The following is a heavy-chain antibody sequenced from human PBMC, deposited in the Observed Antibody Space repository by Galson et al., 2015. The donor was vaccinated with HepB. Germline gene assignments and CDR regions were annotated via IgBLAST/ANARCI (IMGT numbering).Heavy chain of an antibody. CDR2: IYHTGST. CDR1: GASISSGGYS. D-gene: IGHD3-3*01. Sequence: LSLTCAVSGASISSGGYSWSWIRQPPGKGLEWIGYIYHTGSTYYNPSLKRRVTISVDRSKNQFSLKLSSVTAADTAVYYCARGAAIYYFGMDVWGQGTTVTVSS. CDR3: ARGAAIYYFGMDV. J-gene: IGHJ6*02. V-gene: IGHV4-30-2*01.